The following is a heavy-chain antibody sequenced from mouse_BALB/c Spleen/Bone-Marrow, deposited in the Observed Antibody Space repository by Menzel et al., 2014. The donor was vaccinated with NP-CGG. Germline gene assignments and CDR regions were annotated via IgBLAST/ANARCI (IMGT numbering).Heavy chain of an antibody. CDR1: GFTFSSFG. CDR2: ISSGSGTI. D-gene: IGHD2-14*01. J-gene: IGHJ1*01. CDR3: ARDRYDEYFDV. Sequence: EVKLVESGGGLVQPGGSRKLSCAASGFTFSSFGMHWVRQAPEKGLEWVAYISSGSGTIYYPDTVKGRFTISRDNPKNTLFLQMTSLRSEDTAMYYCARDRYDEYFDVWGAGTTVTVSS. V-gene: IGHV5-17*02.